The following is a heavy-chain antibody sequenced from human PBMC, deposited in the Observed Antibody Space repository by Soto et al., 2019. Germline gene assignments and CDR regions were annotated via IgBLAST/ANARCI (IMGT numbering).Heavy chain of an antibody. Sequence: SETLSLTCNIGVYGGSFSGHYWSWIRQPPGKGLEWIGDVYHSGSTSYIPSLKSRVTISVDTSKNQFSLKLNSVTAADTAVYYCAGAEDPYSGYELWGRGTLVTVS. J-gene: IGHJ4*02. CDR2: VYHSGST. D-gene: IGHD5-12*01. CDR3: AGAEDPYSGYEL. CDR1: GGSFSGHY. V-gene: IGHV4-34*01.